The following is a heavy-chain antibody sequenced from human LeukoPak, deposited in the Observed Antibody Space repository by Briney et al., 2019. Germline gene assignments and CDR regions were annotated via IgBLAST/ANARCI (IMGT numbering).Heavy chain of an antibody. Sequence: SETLSLTCTVSGGSISSSSYYWGWIRQPPGKGLEWIGNIYYSGSTYYNPSLKSRVTISVDTSNKQFSLKLSSVTAADTAVYYCARDTMGGWEYFDYWGQGTLVTVSS. CDR3: ARDTMGGWEYFDY. CDR1: GGSISSSSYY. D-gene: IGHD5-24*01. CDR2: IYYSGST. V-gene: IGHV4-39*07. J-gene: IGHJ4*02.